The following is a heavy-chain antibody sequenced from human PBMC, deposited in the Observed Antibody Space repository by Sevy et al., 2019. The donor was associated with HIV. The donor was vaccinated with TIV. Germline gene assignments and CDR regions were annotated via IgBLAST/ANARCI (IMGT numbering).Heavy chain of an antibody. CDR3: AEWGPKAVAGPGNDNFDY. V-gene: IGHV3-30-3*01. CDR1: GFTFSRYG. J-gene: IGHJ4*02. Sequence: GGSLRLSCAASGFTFSRYGLHWVRQSPGRGLEWVAVISSDGNYKYYADSVKGRFTISRDNSNNTLYLQMNSLTIEDTAVYYCAEWGPKAVAGPGNDNFDYWGQGALVTVSS. D-gene: IGHD6-19*01. CDR2: ISSDGNYK.